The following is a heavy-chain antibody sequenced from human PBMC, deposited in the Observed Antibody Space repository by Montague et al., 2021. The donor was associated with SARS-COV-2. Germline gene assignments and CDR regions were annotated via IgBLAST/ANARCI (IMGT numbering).Heavy chain of an antibody. D-gene: IGHD3-16*01. Sequence: SETLSLTCTVSGASISSRSYYWGWIRQPPGKGLEWIGFKYYSGSTYYNPTLKSRVIIFIDKSKNHFSLQLSSVTAADTAVYYCARGGTYHYGMDVWGQGTTVAVSS. CDR3: ARGGTYHYGMDV. V-gene: IGHV4-39*02. J-gene: IGHJ6*02. CDR2: KYYSGST. CDR1: GASISSRSYY.